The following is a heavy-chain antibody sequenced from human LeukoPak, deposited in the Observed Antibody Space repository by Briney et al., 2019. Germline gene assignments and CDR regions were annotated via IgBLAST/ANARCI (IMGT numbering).Heavy chain of an antibody. CDR1: GFNFSSYS. D-gene: IGHD6-19*01. CDR2: ISTSSGYI. CDR3: ARLSTAVAGGDY. J-gene: IGHJ4*02. Sequence: GGSLRLSCAASGFNFSSYSMNWVRQAPGKGLEWVSSISTSSGYIYYADSVKGRFTISRDNAKNSLYLQMNSLRAEDTAMYYCARLSTAVAGGDYWGQGTLVTVSS. V-gene: IGHV3-21*01.